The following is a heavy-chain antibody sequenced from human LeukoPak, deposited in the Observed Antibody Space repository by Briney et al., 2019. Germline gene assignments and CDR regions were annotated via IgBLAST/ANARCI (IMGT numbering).Heavy chain of an antibody. Sequence: SETLSLTCAVYGGSFSGYYWSWIRQPPGKGLEWIGEINHSGSTNYNPSLKSRVTISVDTSKNQFSLKLSSVTAADTAVYYCASSRTGGSGSYYNAFDIWGQGTMVTVSS. CDR1: GGSFSGYY. D-gene: IGHD3-10*01. J-gene: IGHJ3*02. V-gene: IGHV4-34*01. CDR3: ASSRTGGSGSYYNAFDI. CDR2: INHSGST.